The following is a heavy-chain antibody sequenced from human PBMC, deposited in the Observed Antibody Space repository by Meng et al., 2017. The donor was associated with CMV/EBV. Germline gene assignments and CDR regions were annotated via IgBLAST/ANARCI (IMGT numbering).Heavy chain of an antibody. Sequence: QITLQVSVPTRLKPTQTRTLTCTFSGFSLRTSVVGVGWILQPPGKALELLAIIYWDDDKRYSPSLKSRLTITKDTSKNQVVLTMTNMDPVDTATYYCARGGLRGFDYWGQGTLVTVSS. D-gene: IGHD4-17*01. CDR2: IYWDDDK. CDR3: ARGGLRGFDY. V-gene: IGHV2-5*02. CDR1: GFSLRTSVVG. J-gene: IGHJ4*02.